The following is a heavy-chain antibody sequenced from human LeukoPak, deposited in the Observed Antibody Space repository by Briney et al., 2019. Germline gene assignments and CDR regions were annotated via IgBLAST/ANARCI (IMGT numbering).Heavy chain of an antibody. Sequence: ASVKVSCKASGYTLTAYYIHWVRQAPGQGLEWMGWINPNSGGTKYAQKFQGRVTMTRDTSISTAYMELSRLRSDDTAVYYCASGFSITAADTGYSDYWGPGTLVTVSS. V-gene: IGHV1-2*02. D-gene: IGHD6-13*01. CDR3: ASGFSITAADTGYSDY. CDR2: INPNSGGT. J-gene: IGHJ4*02. CDR1: GYTLTAYY.